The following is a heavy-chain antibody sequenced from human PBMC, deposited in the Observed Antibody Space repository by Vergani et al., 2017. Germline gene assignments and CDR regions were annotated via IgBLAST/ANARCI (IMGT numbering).Heavy chain of an antibody. Sequence: QLQLQESGPGLVKPSETLSLTCTVSGGSISSSSYYWGWIRQPPGKGLEWIGSIYYSGSTYYNPSLKSRVTISVDTSKNQFSLKLRAVTAADTAVYYCARHQLLWFGEYLNWFDPWGQGTLVTVSS. CDR3: ARHQLLWFGEYLNWFDP. V-gene: IGHV4-39*01. D-gene: IGHD3-10*01. CDR2: IYYSGST. CDR1: GGSISSSSYY. J-gene: IGHJ5*02.